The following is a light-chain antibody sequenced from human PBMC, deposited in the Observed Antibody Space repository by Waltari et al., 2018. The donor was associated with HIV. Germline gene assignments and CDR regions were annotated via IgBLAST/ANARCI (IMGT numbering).Light chain of an antibody. CDR3: CSYAGSSTLV. Sequence: HSALTRPASVSGSPEQPIPFSCTGTTSYFGSYNLVSWYQQHPGKAPKLMIYEGSKRPSGVSNRFSGSKSGNTASLTISGLQAEDEADYYCCSYAGSSTLVFGGGTKLTVL. CDR1: TSYFGSYNL. CDR2: EGS. J-gene: IGLJ3*02. V-gene: IGLV2-23*01.